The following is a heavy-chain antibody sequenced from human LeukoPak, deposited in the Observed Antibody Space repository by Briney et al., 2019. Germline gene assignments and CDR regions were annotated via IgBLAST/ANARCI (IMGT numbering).Heavy chain of an antibody. Sequence: GGSPRLPCAASGFTFSSIAMSWVRQAPGEGLEWVSAIRSNGEAVYNADSVKGRFTISRDNSRQTLFLQMSSLRVEDTATYYCAKGQELDDGVFDSWGQGTLVTVSS. J-gene: IGHJ4*02. V-gene: IGHV3-23*01. CDR3: AKGQELDDGVFDS. CDR2: IRSNGEAV. D-gene: IGHD1-1*01. CDR1: GFTFSSIA.